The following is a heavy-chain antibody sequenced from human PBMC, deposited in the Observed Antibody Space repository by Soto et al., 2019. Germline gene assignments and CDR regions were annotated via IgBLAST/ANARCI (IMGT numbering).Heavy chain of an antibody. V-gene: IGHV1-46*03. D-gene: IGHD3-10*01. CDR1: GYTFTSYY. CDR2: INPSGGST. Sequence: QVQLVQSGAEVKKPGASVKVSCKASGYTFTSYYMHWVRQAPGQGLEWMGIINPSGGSTSYAQKFQGGVTMTRDTSTGTVYIELSRLICDATAVYYCARVAVGAGSYYLWVVPLGQGTLVTVSS. J-gene: IGHJ5*02. CDR3: ARVAVGAGSYYLWVVP.